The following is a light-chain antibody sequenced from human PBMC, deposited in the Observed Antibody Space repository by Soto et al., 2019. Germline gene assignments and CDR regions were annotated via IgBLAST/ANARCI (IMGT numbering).Light chain of an antibody. CDR2: EVS. CDR3: SSYTSSSTLGV. J-gene: IGLJ1*01. CDR1: NSDVGDYNY. Sequence: RPASVSGSTGVSATMACTGTNSDVGDYNYVSWYQQHPGKAPELMIYEVSHRPSGVSNRFSGSKSDNTASLTISGLQAEDEADYYCSSYTSSSTLGVFGIGTKVTVL. V-gene: IGLV2-14*01.